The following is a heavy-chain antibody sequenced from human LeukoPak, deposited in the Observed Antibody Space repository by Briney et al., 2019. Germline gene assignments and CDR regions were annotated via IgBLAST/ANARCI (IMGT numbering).Heavy chain of an antibody. CDR1: GDSFSSHY. Sequence: SETLSLTCAVSGDSFSSHYWTWIRQSPGTGLEWIGYISHIGRTNYNPSLESRVTISIDTSKNHFSLKLRSVTAADTAVYYCARDLVTVTKGFDIWGQGTMVSVSS. CDR2: ISHIGRT. J-gene: IGHJ3*02. CDR3: ARDLVTVTKGFDI. D-gene: IGHD4-17*01. V-gene: IGHV4-59*11.